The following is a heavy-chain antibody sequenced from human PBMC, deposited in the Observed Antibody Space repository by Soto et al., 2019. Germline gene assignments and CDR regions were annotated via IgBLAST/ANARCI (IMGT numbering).Heavy chain of an antibody. CDR2: IYYSGST. D-gene: IGHD2-15*01. Sequence: SETLSLTCTVSGGSISSYYWSWIRQPPGKGLEWIGYIYYSGSTNYNPSLKSRVTISVDTSKNQFSLKLSSVTAADTAVYYCARGLAILVVVAATVLDPWGQGTLVTVSS. V-gene: IGHV4-59*12. CDR3: ARGLAILVVVAATVLDP. J-gene: IGHJ5*02. CDR1: GGSISSYY.